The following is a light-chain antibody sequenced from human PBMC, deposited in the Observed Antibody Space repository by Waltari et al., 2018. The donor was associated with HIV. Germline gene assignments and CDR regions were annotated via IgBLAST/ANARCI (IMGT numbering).Light chain of an antibody. CDR2: YDT. CDR3: QVWDTTTDQYV. J-gene: IGLJ1*01. Sequence: YALTQPPSVSVAPGRKARIACEGNNIGDKSVHWYQQKPGQAPILVIYYDTDRPSGLPERFSGSNSGNTASLIISRVEAGDEADYYCQVWDTTTDQYVFGTGTKVTV. CDR1: NIGDKS. V-gene: IGLV3-21*04.